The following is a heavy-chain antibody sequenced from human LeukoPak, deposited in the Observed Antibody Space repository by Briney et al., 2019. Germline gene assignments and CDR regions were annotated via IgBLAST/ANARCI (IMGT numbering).Heavy chain of an antibody. CDR3: AKHWIAAAGTELDY. CDR2: ISGSGGST. J-gene: IGHJ4*02. Sequence: GALRLSWSASWITFSSYAMRLGRQAPGEGLGGVFAISGSGGSTYYADSVKGRFTISRDNSKNTLYLQMNSLRAEDTAVYYCAKHWIAAAGTELDYWGQGTLVTVSS. D-gene: IGHD6-13*01. V-gene: IGHV3-23*01. CDR1: WITFSSYA.